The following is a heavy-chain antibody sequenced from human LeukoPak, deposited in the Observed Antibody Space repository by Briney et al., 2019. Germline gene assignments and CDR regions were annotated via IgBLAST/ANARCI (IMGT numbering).Heavy chain of an antibody. V-gene: IGHV4-34*01. CDR3: ARGGCSGGSCYEDAFDI. CDR1: GGSFSGYY. CDR2: INHSGST. Sequence: SETLSLTCAVYGGSFSGYYWSWLRQPPGKGLEWIGEINHSGSTNYNPSLKSRVTISVDTSKNQFSLTLSSVTAADTAVYYCARGGCSGGSCYEDAFDIWGQGTMVTVSS. D-gene: IGHD2-15*01. J-gene: IGHJ3*02.